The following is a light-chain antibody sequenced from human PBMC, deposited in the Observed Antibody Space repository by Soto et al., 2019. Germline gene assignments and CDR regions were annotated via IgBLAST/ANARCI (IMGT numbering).Light chain of an antibody. CDR3: QSYDSSLSGSV. V-gene: IGLV1-40*01. CDR1: SSNLGAGHD. Sequence: QSVLTQPPSVSGAPGQRVTISCTWSSSNLGAGHDVPWYQQLPGTAPKLLIYGNSNRPSGVPDRFSGFKSGTSASLAITGLQVEDGADYYCQSYDSSLSGSVFGGGTKLTVL. CDR2: GNS. J-gene: IGLJ2*01.